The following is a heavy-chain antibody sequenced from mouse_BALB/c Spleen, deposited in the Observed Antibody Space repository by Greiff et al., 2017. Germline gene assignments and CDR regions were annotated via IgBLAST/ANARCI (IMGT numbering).Heavy chain of an antibody. D-gene: IGHD4-1*01. J-gene: IGHJ2*01. CDR3: AKLEYFDY. Sequence: VKLVESGAELARPGASVKLSCKASGYTFTSYWMQWVKQRPGQGLEWIGAIYPGDGDTRYTQKFKGKATLTADKSSSTAYMQLSSLASEDSAVYYCAKLEYFDYWGQGTTLTVSS. CDR1: GYTFTSYW. CDR2: IYPGDGDT. V-gene: IGHV1-87*01.